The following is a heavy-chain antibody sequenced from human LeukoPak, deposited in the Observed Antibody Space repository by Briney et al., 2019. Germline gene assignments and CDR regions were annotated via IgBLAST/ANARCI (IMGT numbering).Heavy chain of an antibody. CDR2: VSWSSGTI. V-gene: IGHV3-9*01. Sequence: PGGSLRLSCAASGFTFDDYAMFWVRQPPGKGLEWVSGVSWSSGTIGYADSVKGRFTISRDNAKNSLYLQMNSLRAEDTALYYCAILPPSGYSARPDAFDIWGQGTMVTVSS. CDR3: AILPPSGYSARPDAFDI. J-gene: IGHJ3*02. CDR1: GFTFDDYA. D-gene: IGHD3-22*01.